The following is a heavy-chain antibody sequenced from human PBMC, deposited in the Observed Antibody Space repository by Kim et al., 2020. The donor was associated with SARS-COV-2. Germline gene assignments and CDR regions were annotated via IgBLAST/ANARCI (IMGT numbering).Heavy chain of an antibody. Sequence: GGSLRLSCAASGFTFSSYGMHWVRQAPGKGLEWVAVISYDGSNKYYADSVKGRFTISRDNSKNTLYLQMNSLRAEDTAVYYCAREGGYSYGYDYFDYWG. V-gene: IGHV3-33*05. CDR1: GFTFSSYG. J-gene: IGHJ4*01. CDR3: AREGGYSYGYDYFDY. CDR2: ISYDGSNK. D-gene: IGHD5-18*01.